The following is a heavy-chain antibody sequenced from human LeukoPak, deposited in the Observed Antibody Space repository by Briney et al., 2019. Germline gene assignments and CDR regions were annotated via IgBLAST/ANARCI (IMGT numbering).Heavy chain of an antibody. CDR2: IYYSGST. CDR3: ARLRYDSSGYYWFAP. CDR1: GGSISSYY. V-gene: IGHV4-59*08. D-gene: IGHD3-22*01. Sequence: SETLSLTCTVSGGSISSYYWSWIRQPPGKGLEWIGYIYYSGSTNYNPSLKSRVTISVDTSKSQLSLNLNSVTAADTAVYYCARLRYDSSGYYWFAPWGQGTLVTVSS. J-gene: IGHJ5*02.